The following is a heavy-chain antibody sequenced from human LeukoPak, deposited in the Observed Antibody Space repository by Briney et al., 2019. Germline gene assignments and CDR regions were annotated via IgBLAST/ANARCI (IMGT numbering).Heavy chain of an antibody. V-gene: IGHV3-49*04. CDR3: TRPSSGWTNYYYYYYMDV. J-gene: IGHJ6*03. CDR1: GFTFGDYA. Sequence: GGSLRLSCTASGFTFGDYAMSWVRQAPGKGLEWVGFIRSKAYGGTTEYAASVKGRFTISRDDSKSIAYLQMNSLKTEDTAVYYCTRPSSGWTNYYYYYYMDVWGKGTTVTISS. D-gene: IGHD6-19*01. CDR2: IRSKAYGGTT.